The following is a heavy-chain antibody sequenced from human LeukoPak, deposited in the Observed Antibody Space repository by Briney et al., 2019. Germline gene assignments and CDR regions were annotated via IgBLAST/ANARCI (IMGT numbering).Heavy chain of an antibody. CDR2: ISGSGSQT. J-gene: IGHJ3*02. D-gene: IGHD4-23*01. CDR1: AFSFSSYA. CDR3: AKSRGYSRDGFDI. V-gene: IGHV3-23*01. Sequence: GGSLRPSCAAAAFSFSSYAISWVRQAPGKGLERVSAISGSGSQTYYADSVKGRFTISRDSTKNTLYLQMNGMRAEDAVVYFCAKSRGYSRDGFDIWGQGTMVTVSS.